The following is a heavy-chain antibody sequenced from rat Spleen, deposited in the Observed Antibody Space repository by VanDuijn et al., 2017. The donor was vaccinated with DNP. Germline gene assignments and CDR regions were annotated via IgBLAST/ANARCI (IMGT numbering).Heavy chain of an antibody. CDR2: MWSSGDT. Sequence: QVQLKESGPGLVQPSQTLSLTCTVSGFSLTSYGVNWVRQPPGKGLDWMGVMWSSGDTSYNSGLKSRLSISRDTSKSQIFLEMNSLQTDDTATYYCTREEPRVLSFFSSLFDYWGQGVMVTVSS. J-gene: IGHJ2*01. V-gene: IGHV2-32*01. D-gene: IGHD1-8*01. CDR1: GFSLTSYG. CDR3: TREEPRVLSFFSSLFDY.